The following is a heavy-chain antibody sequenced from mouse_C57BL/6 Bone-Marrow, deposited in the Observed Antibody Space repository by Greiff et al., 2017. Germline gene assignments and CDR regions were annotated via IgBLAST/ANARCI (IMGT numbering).Heavy chain of an antibody. Sequence: VKLQESGPELVKPGASVKISCKASGYAFSSSWMNWVKQRPGKGLEWIGRIYPGDGDTNYNGKFKGKATLTADKSSSTAYMQLSSLTSEDSAVYFCASYGSSSGVYYFDYWGQGTTLTVSS. V-gene: IGHV1-82*01. CDR2: IYPGDGDT. CDR1: GYAFSSSW. D-gene: IGHD1-1*01. J-gene: IGHJ2*01. CDR3: ASYGSSSGVYYFDY.